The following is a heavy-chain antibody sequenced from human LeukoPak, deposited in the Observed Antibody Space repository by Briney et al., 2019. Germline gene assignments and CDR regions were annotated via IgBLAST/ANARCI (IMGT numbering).Heavy chain of an antibody. J-gene: IGHJ4*02. Sequence: ASVKVSCKASGYTFTSYGFSWVRQAPGQGLEWMGWINAYNGNTNYAQKFQGRVTMTTDTSTSTAYMELRSLRFDDTAVYYCARRQGTTLSFDYWGQGTLVTVSS. V-gene: IGHV1-18*01. CDR1: GYTFTSYG. CDR2: INAYNGNT. CDR3: ARRQGTTLSFDY. D-gene: IGHD1-1*01.